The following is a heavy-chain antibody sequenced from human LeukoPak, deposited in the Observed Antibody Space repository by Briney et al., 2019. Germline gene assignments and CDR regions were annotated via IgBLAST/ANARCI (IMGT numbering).Heavy chain of an antibody. CDR1: GFTFSSYA. CDR3: ARGSYYYDSRGYYPL. Sequence: GGSLRLSCAASGFTFSSYAVHWVRQAPGKGLEWVAATSYDGHNKYYADSVKGRFTISRDNSKNTLYLQMNSLRADDTAVYYCARGSYYYDSRGYYPLWGLGTLVTVSS. J-gene: IGHJ1*01. D-gene: IGHD3-22*01. CDR2: TSYDGHNK. V-gene: IGHV3-30-3*01.